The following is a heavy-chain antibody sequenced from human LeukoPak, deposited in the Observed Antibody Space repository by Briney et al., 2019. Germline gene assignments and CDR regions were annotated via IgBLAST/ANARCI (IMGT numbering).Heavy chain of an antibody. CDR1: GFTFSNAW. CDR2: INSDGSST. CDR3: TRGHRSSSWINWFDP. Sequence: PGGSLRLSCAASGFTFSNAWMHWVRQGPGKGLVWVSRINSDGSSTFYADSVRGRFTISRDNAKNTLYLQMNSLRAEDTAVYYCTRGHRSSSWINWFDPWGQGTLVTVSS. J-gene: IGHJ5*02. V-gene: IGHV3-74*01. D-gene: IGHD6-13*01.